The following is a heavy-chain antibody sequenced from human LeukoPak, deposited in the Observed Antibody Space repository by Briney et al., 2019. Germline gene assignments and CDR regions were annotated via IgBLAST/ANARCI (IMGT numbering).Heavy chain of an antibody. CDR2: IYYSGST. CDR3: ARRYYYDSSGYPFDY. Sequence: SETLSLTCTVSGGSIRSSSYYWGWIRQPPGKGLEWIGSIYYSGSTYYNPSLKSRVTISVDTSKNQFSLKLSSVTAADTAVYYCARRYYYDSSGYPFDYWGQGTLVTVSS. J-gene: IGHJ4*02. CDR1: GGSIRSSSYY. V-gene: IGHV4-39*01. D-gene: IGHD3-22*01.